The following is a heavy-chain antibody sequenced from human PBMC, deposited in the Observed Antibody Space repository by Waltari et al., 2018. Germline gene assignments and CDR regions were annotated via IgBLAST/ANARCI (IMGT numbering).Heavy chain of an antibody. CDR2: FRNDGHNT. J-gene: IGHJ4*02. D-gene: IGHD1-26*01. V-gene: IGHV3-23*01. Sequence: EVQLLESGGGLVQPGGSLRLSCAASGFTFADFGMSWVRQAPGKGVEGVWAFRNDGHNTFSADAVKGRFTISRDNSKNTLYLQMNSLRAEDTATYYCAKGRGPLSIQGWEWGQGTLVTVSS. CDR1: GFTFADFG. CDR3: AKGRGPLSIQGWE.